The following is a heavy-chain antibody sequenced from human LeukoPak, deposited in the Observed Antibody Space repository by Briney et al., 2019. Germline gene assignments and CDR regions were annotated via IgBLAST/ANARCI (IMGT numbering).Heavy chain of an antibody. Sequence: SETLSLTCTVSGGSISSYYWSWIRQPPGKGLEWIGYIYYSGSTNYNPSLKSRVTMSIDTSKNHFSLKLTSVTAADTATYYCARETSLAGFASGLGFNYWGQGILVSVPS. V-gene: IGHV4-59*01. CDR3: ARETSLAGFASGLGFNY. CDR2: IYYSGST. D-gene: IGHD6-19*01. J-gene: IGHJ4*02. CDR1: GGSISSYY.